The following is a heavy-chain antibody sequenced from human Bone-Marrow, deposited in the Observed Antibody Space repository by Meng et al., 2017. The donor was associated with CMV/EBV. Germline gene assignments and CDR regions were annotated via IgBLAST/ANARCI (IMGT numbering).Heavy chain of an antibody. V-gene: IGHV3-21*04. CDR2: ISSSSSYI. J-gene: IGHJ6*02. CDR1: GFTFSNYA. D-gene: IGHD5-12*01. Sequence: GESLKISCAASGFTFSNYAMHWVRQAPGKGLEWVSSISSSSSYIYYADSVKGRFTISRDNAKNSLYLQMNSLRAEDTALYYCARDLLASPSSYYYYGMDVWGQGTTVTVSS. CDR3: ARDLLASPSSYYYYGMDV.